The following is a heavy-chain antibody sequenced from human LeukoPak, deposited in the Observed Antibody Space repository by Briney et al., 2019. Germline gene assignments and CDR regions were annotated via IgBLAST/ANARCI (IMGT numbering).Heavy chain of an antibody. V-gene: IGHV2-70*11. CDR3: ARITPAGRQLDY. CDR1: GFSLSTSGMC. CDR2: IDWYDDK. Sequence: SGPTLVNPTQTLTLTCTFSGFSLSTSGMCVSWIRQPPGKALEWFARIDWYDDKYYSTSLKTRLTIPKDTSKNQVVLTMTNMDPVDTATYYCARITPAGRQLDYWGQGTLVTVSS. D-gene: IGHD6-13*01. J-gene: IGHJ4*02.